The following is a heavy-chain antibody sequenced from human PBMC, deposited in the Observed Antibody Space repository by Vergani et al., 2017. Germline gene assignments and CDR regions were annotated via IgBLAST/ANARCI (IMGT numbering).Heavy chain of an antibody. CDR3: ARGSCLGGSCYKPRFDY. CDR2: IHTSGST. V-gene: IGHV4-61*02. J-gene: IGHJ4*02. Sequence: QVQLQESGPGLVKPSQTLSLTCTVSGGSINSHNYYWSWIRQPAGKGLEWIGRIHTSGSTNYNPSLKSRVTMSEDTSKKQFSLKLTSVTAADTAVYFCARGSCLGGSCYKPRFDYWGQGILVTVSS. CDR1: GGSINSHNYY. D-gene: IGHD2-15*01.